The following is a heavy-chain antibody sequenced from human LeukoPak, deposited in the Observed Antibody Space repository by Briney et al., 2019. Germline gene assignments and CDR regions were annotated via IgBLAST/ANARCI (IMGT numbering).Heavy chain of an antibody. CDR3: ARSGVRYFDWLLPPDY. D-gene: IGHD3-9*01. CDR2: ISRSGDYT. J-gene: IGHJ4*02. CDR1: GFAFSDYY. V-gene: IGHV3-11*06. Sequence: GGSLRLSCAASGFAFSDYYMSWIRQAPGKGLEWVSYISRSGDYTNYADSVRGRFTISRDNAKNSLYLQMNSLRAEDTAVYYCARSGVRYFDWLLPPDYWGQGTLVTVSS.